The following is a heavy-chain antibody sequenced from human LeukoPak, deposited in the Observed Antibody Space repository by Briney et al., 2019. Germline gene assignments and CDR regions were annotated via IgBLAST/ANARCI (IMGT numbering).Heavy chain of an antibody. Sequence: GGSLRLSCAASGFTFSTYSMHWVRQAPGKGLEWVSTISGSADNTYYADSVKGRFTISRDNSKNTLYLQMNSLRAEDTAVYYCAKSGSYWYYFDYWGQGTLVTVSS. D-gene: IGHD3-10*01. CDR3: AKSGSYWYYFDY. V-gene: IGHV3-23*01. J-gene: IGHJ4*02. CDR2: ISGSADNT. CDR1: GFTFSTYS.